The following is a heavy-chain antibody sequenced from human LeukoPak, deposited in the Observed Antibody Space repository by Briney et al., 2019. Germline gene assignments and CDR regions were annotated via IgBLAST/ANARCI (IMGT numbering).Heavy chain of an antibody. D-gene: IGHD6-13*01. V-gene: IGHV3-30*18. J-gene: IGHJ4*02. Sequence: GGSLRLSCAASGFTFSSYGMHWVRQAPGKGLEWVAVISYDGSNKYYADSVKGRFTISRDNSKYTLYLQMNSLRAEDTAVYYCAKDQGLAAAGFLDYWGQGTLVTVSS. CDR1: GFTFSSYG. CDR2: ISYDGSNK. CDR3: AKDQGLAAAGFLDY.